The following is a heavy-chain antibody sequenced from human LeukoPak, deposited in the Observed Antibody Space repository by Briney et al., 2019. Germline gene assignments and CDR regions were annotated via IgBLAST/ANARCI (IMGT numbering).Heavy chain of an antibody. D-gene: IGHD3-16*01. J-gene: IGHJ4*02. CDR3: AKGAAPGVITFGGVHFDY. Sequence: PGGSLRLSCAASGFTFSSYAMSWVRQAPGKGLEWVTAISGSGGSTYYADSVKGRFTISRDNSKNTLYLQMNSLRAEDTAVYYCAKGAAPGVITFGGVHFDYWGQGTLVTVSS. CDR1: GFTFSSYA. V-gene: IGHV3-23*01. CDR2: ISGSGGST.